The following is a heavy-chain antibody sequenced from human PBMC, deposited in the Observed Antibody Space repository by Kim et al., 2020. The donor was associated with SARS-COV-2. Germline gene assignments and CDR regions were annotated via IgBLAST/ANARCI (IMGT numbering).Heavy chain of an antibody. V-gene: IGHV4-34*01. CDR3: ARGRWNKYHSSGWYPYHDRSGFDY. J-gene: IGHJ4*02. CDR2: INHSGST. D-gene: IGHD6-19*01. Sequence: SETLSLTCAVYGGSFSGYYWSWIRQPPGKGLEWIGEINHSGSTNYNPSLKSRVTISVDTSKNQFSLKLSSVTAADTAVYYCARGRWNKYHSSGWYPYHDRSGFDYWGQGTLVTVSS. CDR1: GGSFSGYY.